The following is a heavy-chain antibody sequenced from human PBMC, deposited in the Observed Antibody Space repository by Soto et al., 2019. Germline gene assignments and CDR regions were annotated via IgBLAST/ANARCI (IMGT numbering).Heavy chain of an antibody. V-gene: IGHV4-30-4*01. D-gene: IGHD3-3*01. J-gene: IGHJ6*02. CDR3: AREWRGSRNYYGMDV. CDR2: IFYTGST. CDR1: GGPFSRGGYY. Sequence: PSETLSLTCTVSGGPFSRGGYYWSWIRQHPGKGLECIGYIFYTGSTNYNPSLKSRVTISVDTSKNQFSLKLSSVTAADTAVYYCAREWRGSRNYYGMDVWGQGTTVTVSS.